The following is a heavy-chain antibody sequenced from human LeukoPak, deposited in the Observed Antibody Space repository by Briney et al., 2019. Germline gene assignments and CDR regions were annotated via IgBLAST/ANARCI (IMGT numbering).Heavy chain of an antibody. D-gene: IGHD1-14*01. V-gene: IGHV4-59*12. J-gene: IGHJ3*02. CDR1: DGSIKDYY. Sequence: SETLSLTCSVSDGSIKDYYWSWIRQPPGKGLEWIGYIFYSGRTNYNPSLKSRLTMSLDTSKNQFSLKLTSVTAADTAVYYCSRDRTPETRDSFAIWGQGTMVTVSS. CDR3: SRDRTPETRDSFAI. CDR2: IFYSGRT.